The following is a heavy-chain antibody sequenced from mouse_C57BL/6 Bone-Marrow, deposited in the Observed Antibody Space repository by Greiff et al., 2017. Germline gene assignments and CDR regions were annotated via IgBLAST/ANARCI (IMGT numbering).Heavy chain of an antibody. J-gene: IGHJ4*01. CDR2: IRNKANGYTT. CDR3: ARLLRAMDY. D-gene: IGHD1-1*01. V-gene: IGHV7-3*01. CDR1: GFTFTDYY. Sequence: EVKVVESGGGLVQPGGSLSLSCAASGFTFTDYYMSWVRQPPGKALEWLGFIRNKANGYTTEYSASVKGRFTISRDNSQSILYLQMNALRAEDSATYYCARLLRAMDYWGQGTSVTVSS.